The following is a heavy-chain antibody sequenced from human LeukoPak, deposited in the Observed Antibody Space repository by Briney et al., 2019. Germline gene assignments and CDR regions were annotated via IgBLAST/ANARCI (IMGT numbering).Heavy chain of an antibody. V-gene: IGHV1-69*01. D-gene: IGHD5-12*01. CDR1: GGTFSSYA. Sequence: ASVKVSCKASGGTFSSYAISWVRQAPGQGLEWMGGIIPIFGTANYAQKFQGRVTITADESTSTAYMELSSLRSEDTAVCYCARTRTYSGYELGGYWGQGTLVTVSS. CDR3: ARTRTYSGYELGGY. J-gene: IGHJ4*02. CDR2: IIPIFGTA.